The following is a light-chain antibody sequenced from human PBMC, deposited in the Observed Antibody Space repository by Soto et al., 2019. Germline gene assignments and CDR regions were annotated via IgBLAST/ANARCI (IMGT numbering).Light chain of an antibody. CDR2: DAS. Sequence: EIVLTQSPATLSLSPGERATLSCRASQSVSSYLAWHQQKPGQAPRLLIYDASNRATGIPARFSGSGSGTDFTLTISSLGPEDFAVYYCQQRSNWLTFGGGTKVDIK. V-gene: IGKV3-11*01. CDR1: QSVSSY. J-gene: IGKJ4*01. CDR3: QQRSNWLT.